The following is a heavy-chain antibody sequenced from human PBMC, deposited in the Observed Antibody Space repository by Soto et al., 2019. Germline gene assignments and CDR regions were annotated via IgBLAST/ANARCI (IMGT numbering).Heavy chain of an antibody. V-gene: IGHV3-23*01. CDR3: AKVGAVLMVYDIWFDP. Sequence: GGFLRLSCAASGFTFSSYAMSWVRQAPGKGLEWVSAISGSGGSTYYADSVKGRFTISRDNSKNTLYLQMNSLRAEDTAVYYCAKVGAVLMVYDIWFDPWGQGTLVTVSS. J-gene: IGHJ5*02. CDR2: ISGSGGST. D-gene: IGHD2-8*01. CDR1: GFTFSSYA.